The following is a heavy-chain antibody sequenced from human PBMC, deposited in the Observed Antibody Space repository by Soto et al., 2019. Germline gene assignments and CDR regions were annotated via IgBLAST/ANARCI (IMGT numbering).Heavy chain of an antibody. CDR1: GFPFSCYW. J-gene: IGHJ1*01. D-gene: IGHD1-26*01. V-gene: IGHV3-74*01. CDR3: ARRAGATAY. CDR2: IISDGSST. Sequence: EVQLVESGGGLVQPGGSRRLSSASSGFPFSCYWMHWVRQAPGKGLVWVSRIISDGSSTSYADAVKGRFTISIDNAKKTLDLEMNSLRAEDTAVYYCARRAGATAYLGPGTLVTVSS.